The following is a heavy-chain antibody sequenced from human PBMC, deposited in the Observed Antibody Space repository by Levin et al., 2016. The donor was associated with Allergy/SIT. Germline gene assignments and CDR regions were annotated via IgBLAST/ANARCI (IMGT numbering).Heavy chain of an antibody. J-gene: IGHJ6*03. D-gene: IGHD1-26*01. CDR1: GFSFSDYS. Sequence: GESLKISCAASGFSFSDYSMNWVRQASGKGLEWVSSISSSSSLIGYVDSVKGRFTISRDNAKNSLYLQMNSLRAEDTAVYFCARDGYYSRDYYMDVWGEGTTVTVSS. V-gene: IGHV3-21*01. CDR2: ISSSSSLI. CDR3: ARDGYYSRDYYMDV.